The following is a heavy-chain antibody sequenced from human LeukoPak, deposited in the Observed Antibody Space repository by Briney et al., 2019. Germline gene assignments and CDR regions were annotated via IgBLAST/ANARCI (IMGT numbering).Heavy chain of an antibody. V-gene: IGHV3-23*01. CDR2: ISNGGDHT. CDR3: AKDRLYFGNDFGDC. J-gene: IGHJ4*02. D-gene: IGHD3-9*01. Sequence: PGGSLRLSCVASGFTFRDFSMSWVRQAPGKGLEWVSVISNGGDHTYYADSVKGRFAISRDNSENTLYLQMNSLRTEDTAIYYCAKDRLYFGNDFGDCWGQGTLATVSS. CDR1: GFTFRDFS.